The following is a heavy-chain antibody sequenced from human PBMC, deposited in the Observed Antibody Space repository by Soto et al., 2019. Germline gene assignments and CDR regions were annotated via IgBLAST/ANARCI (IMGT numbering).Heavy chain of an antibody. CDR3: ASWDYDVLTGYSYDD. CDR2: IIPMTRRT. V-gene: IGHV1-69*01. D-gene: IGHD3-9*01. Sequence: QVQLVQSGAEVKKPGSSVKVSCKASGGTFNNYGMGWVRQAPGQGLEWMGGIIPMTRRTNYAQKFQGRVTVTADASRTTSYMELRGLRSDDTAVYYCASWDYDVLTGYSYDDWGQGTLVTVSS. CDR1: GGTFNNYG. J-gene: IGHJ4*02.